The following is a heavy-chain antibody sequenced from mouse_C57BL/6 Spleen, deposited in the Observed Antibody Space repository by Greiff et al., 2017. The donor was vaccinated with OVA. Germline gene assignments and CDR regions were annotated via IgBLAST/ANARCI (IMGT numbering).Heavy chain of an antibody. CDR1: GFTFSSYA. J-gene: IGHJ4*01. D-gene: IGHD2-4*01. CDR3: ASPGSTMITTGLYYYAMDY. Sequence: EVMLVESGGGLVKPGGSLKLSCAASGFTFSSYAMSWVRQTPEKRLEWVATISDGGSYTYYPDNVKGRFTISRDNAKNNLYLQMSHLKSEDTAMYYCASPGSTMITTGLYYYAMDYWGQGTSVTVSS. CDR2: ISDGGSYT. V-gene: IGHV5-4*03.